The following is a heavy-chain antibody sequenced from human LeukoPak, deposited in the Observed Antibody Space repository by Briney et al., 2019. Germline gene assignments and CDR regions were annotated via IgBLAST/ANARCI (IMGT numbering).Heavy chain of an antibody. J-gene: IGHJ6*02. CDR1: GFTSSDYY. CDR3: ARAWEGYYYGMDV. V-gene: IGHV3-11*01. CDR2: ISSSGSTI. D-gene: IGHD1-26*01. Sequence: GGSLRLSCAASGFTSSDYYMSWIRQAPGKGLEWVSYISSSGSTIYYADSVKGRFTISRDNSKNTLYLQMNSLRAEDTAVYYCARAWEGYYYGMDVWGQGTTVTVSS.